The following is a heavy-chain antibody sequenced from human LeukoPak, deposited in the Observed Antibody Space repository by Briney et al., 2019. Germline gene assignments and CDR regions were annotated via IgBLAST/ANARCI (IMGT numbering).Heavy chain of an antibody. CDR3: ARDGNHYDILTGDYPGWFDP. CDR2: IYSGGRT. CDR1: GFTVSSNY. J-gene: IGHJ5*02. Sequence: GGSLRLSCAASGFTVSSNYMSWVRQAPGKGLEWVSVIYSGGRTNYADSVKGRFTIPRDNSKNTPYLQMNSLRAEDTAVYYCARDGNHYDILTGDYPGWFDPWGQGTLVTVSS. D-gene: IGHD3-9*01. V-gene: IGHV3-53*01.